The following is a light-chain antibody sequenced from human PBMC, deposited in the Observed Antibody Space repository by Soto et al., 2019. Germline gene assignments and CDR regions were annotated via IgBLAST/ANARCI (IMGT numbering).Light chain of an antibody. CDR3: SSYSSSTTHVV. J-gene: IGLJ2*01. Sequence: QSALTQPASVSGSPGRSVSISCTGTSTDVGDFNYVSRYQHLPGRAPKLIIYDVTNRPSGISYRFSASKSGRTASLTISGLQAEDEADYYCSSYSSSTTHVVFGGGTQLTVL. CDR2: DVT. CDR1: STDVGDFNY. V-gene: IGLV2-14*03.